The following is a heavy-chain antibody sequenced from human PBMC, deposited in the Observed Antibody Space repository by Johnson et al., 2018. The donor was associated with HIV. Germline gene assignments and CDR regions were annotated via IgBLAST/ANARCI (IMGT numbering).Heavy chain of an antibody. J-gene: IGHJ3*02. V-gene: IGHV3-30-3*01. Sequence: QVKLVESGGGVVQPGRSLRLSCAASGFTFSSYAMHWVRQAPGKGLEWVAVISYDGSNKYYADSVKGRFTISIDNSKNTLYLQMNSLRAEDTAVYYCARADSGPKGDAFDIWGQGTMVTVSS. CDR3: ARADSGPKGDAFDI. D-gene: IGHD5-12*01. CDR1: GFTFSSYA. CDR2: ISYDGSNK.